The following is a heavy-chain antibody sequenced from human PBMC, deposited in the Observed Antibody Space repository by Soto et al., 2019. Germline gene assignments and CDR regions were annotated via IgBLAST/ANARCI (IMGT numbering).Heavy chain of an antibody. V-gene: IGHV3-7*03. CDR1: GFTFRTYW. CDR3: ARDGLYCTYANCRGDAYDV. J-gene: IGHJ3*01. D-gene: IGHD2-8*01. Sequence: EVQLVGSGGGLVQPGGSLRLSCVASGFTFRTYWMTWVRQAPGNGLEWVANIKQDGSEKYYVDSVRGRFAISRDNAKDSLYLQMTSLRVEDTAVYYWARDGLYCTYANCRGDAYDVWGQGTMVTVSS. CDR2: IKQDGSEK.